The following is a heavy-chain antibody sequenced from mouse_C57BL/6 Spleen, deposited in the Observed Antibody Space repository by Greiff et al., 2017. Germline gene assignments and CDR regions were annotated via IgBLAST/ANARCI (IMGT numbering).Heavy chain of an antibody. CDR2: IYPRDGST. CDR3: ARCCGSSYWYFDV. D-gene: IGHD1-1*01. Sequence: QVQLQQSGPELVKPGASVKLSCKASGYTFTSYDINWVKQRPGQGLEWIGWIYPRDGSTKYNEKFKGKATVTVDTSSSTAYMELHSLTSEDSAVYFWARCCGSSYWYFDVWGTGTTVTVAS. V-gene: IGHV1-85*01. CDR1: GYTFTSYD. J-gene: IGHJ1*03.